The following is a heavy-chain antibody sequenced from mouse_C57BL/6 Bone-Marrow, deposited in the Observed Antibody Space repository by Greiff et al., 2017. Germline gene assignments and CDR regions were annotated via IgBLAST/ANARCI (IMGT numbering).Heavy chain of an antibody. CDR3: ARGRFH. J-gene: IGHJ4*01. CDR1: GYTFTSYG. V-gene: IGHV1-81*01. CDR2: IYPRSGNT. Sequence: VPGVESGAELARPGASVKLSCKASGYTFTSYGISWVKQRTGQGLEWIGEIYPRSGNTYYNEKFKGKATLTADKSSSTAYMELRSLTSEDSAVYFCARGRFHWGQGTSVTVSS.